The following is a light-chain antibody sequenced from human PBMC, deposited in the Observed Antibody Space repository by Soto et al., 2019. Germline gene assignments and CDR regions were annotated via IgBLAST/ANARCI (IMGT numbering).Light chain of an antibody. CDR1: QSVSSSY. J-gene: IGKJ1*01. Sequence: EIVLTQSPGTLSLSPGQRATLSCRASQSVSSSYLAWYQQKPGQAPRLLIYGASSRATGIPDRFSGSGSGTDFTLTISSLQPEDVATYYCQNYNSALRTFGQGTKVEIK. V-gene: IGKV3-20*01. CDR3: QNYNSALRT. CDR2: GAS.